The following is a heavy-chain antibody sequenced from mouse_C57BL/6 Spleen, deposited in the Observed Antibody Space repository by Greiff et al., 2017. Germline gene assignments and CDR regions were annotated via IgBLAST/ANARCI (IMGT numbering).Heavy chain of an antibody. D-gene: IGHD1-1*01. Sequence: VQLQQSGPELVKPGASVKLSCKASGYTFTSYDINWVKQRPGQGLEWIGWIYPRDGSTKYNEKFKGKATLTVDTSSSTAYMELHSLTSEDSAVYCCASPHYYGSSPPFDVWGTGTTVTVSS. J-gene: IGHJ1*03. CDR2: IYPRDGST. CDR3: ASPHYYGSSPPFDV. CDR1: GYTFTSYD. V-gene: IGHV1-85*01.